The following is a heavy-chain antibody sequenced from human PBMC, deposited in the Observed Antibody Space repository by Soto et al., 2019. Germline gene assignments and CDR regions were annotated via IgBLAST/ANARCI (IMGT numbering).Heavy chain of an antibody. Sequence: SETLSLTCTVSGDSVSRYYWNWIRQPPGKGLEWIGYIYNSGSTNYNPSLKSRVTISVDTSKNQFSLTPTSVTAADTAVYYCARAPTYSYGSGTPYYFYAMDVWGQGTTVTVSS. D-gene: IGHD3-10*01. CDR3: ARAPTYSYGSGTPYYFYAMDV. CDR1: GDSVSRYY. V-gene: IGHV4-59*02. J-gene: IGHJ6*02. CDR2: IYNSGST.